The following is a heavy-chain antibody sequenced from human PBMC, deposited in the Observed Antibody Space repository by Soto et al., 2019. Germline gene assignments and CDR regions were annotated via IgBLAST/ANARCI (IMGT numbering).Heavy chain of an antibody. CDR2: INPNNGDT. CDR3: ATRVHADFDV. CDR1: GFTSTRYS. V-gene: IGHV1-46*01. Sequence: QVLLVQPGAEVMKPGASVKVSCEASGFTSTRYSVHWVRQAPGQGPEWMGRINPNNGDTIYGQEFQGRVTMTRDTSTTTVYMDLSSLRSEDTAVYYCATRVHADFDVWGQGTTVIVS. D-gene: IGHD2-2*01. J-gene: IGHJ6*02.